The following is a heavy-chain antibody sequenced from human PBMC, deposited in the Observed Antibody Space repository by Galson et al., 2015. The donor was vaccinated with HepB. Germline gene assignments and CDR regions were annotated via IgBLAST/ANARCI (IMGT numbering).Heavy chain of an antibody. J-gene: IGHJ6*02. CDR2: IGTAGDT. CDR3: ARGIRIVMVRGPDYGMDV. D-gene: IGHD3-10*01. V-gene: IGHV3-13*04. CDR1: GFTLSSYD. Sequence: SLRLSCAASGFTLSSYDMHWVRQATGKGLEWVSTIGTAGDTYYPGSVKGRFTISRDNAKNSLYLQMNSLRAGDTAVYYCARGIRIVMVRGPDYGMDVWGQGTTVTVSS.